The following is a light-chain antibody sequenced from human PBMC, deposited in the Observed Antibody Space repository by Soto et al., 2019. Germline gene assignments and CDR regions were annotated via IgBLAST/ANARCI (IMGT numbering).Light chain of an antibody. CDR1: QSITTW. CDR2: DAS. Sequence: IQMTQSPSTLSASVGDRVTITCRATQSITTWLAWYQQKPGKAPKLLIYDASTLESGVPSRFSGNGSGTDFTLTISCLQSEDFATYYCQQYYSFPRGTFGQGTKVDIK. V-gene: IGKV1-5*01. CDR3: QQYYSFPRGT. J-gene: IGKJ1*01.